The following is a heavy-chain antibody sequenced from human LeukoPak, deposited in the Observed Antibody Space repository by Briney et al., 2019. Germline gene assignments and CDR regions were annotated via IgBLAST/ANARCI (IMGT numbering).Heavy chain of an antibody. D-gene: IGHD6-13*01. CDR2: ISYDGSNK. J-gene: IGHJ4*02. CDR3: ANLKQQLTGLDY. V-gene: IGHV3-30*18. Sequence: GGSLRLSCAASGFTFSSYGMHWVRQAPGKGLEWVAVISYDGSNKYYAHSVKGRFTISRDNSKNTLYLQMNSLRAEDTAVYYCANLKQQLTGLDYWGQGTLVTVSS. CDR1: GFTFSSYG.